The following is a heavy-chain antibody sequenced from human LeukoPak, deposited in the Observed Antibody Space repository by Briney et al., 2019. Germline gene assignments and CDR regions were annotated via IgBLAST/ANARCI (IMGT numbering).Heavy chain of an antibody. Sequence: ASVKVSCKASGYTFTGYYMHWVRQAPGQGLEWMGWINPNSGDTNYAQKFQGRVTMTRDTSISTAYMELSRLRSDDTAVYYCARVLLWFGELLLLDDAFDIWGQGTMVTVSS. CDR3: ARVLLWFGELLLLDDAFDI. CDR2: INPNSGDT. CDR1: GYTFTGYY. J-gene: IGHJ3*02. D-gene: IGHD3-10*01. V-gene: IGHV1-2*02.